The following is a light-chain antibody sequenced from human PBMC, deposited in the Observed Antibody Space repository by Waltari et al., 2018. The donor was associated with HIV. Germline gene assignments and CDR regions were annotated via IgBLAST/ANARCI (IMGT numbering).Light chain of an antibody. CDR2: EGS. Sequence: QSALTQPASVSGSPGQSITISCTGTSSDVGSYNLVSWYQQYPGKAPKLMIYEGSKRPSGVSNRFSVSKSGNTASLTISGLQAEDEADYYCCSYAGSLLGTGTTVTVL. CDR3: CSYAGSL. CDR1: SSDVGSYNL. V-gene: IGLV2-23*01. J-gene: IGLJ1*01.